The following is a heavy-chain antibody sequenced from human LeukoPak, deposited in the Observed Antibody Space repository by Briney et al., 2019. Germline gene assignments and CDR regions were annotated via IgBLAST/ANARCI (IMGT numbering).Heavy chain of an antibody. J-gene: IGHJ4*02. CDR3: ARGNRYSSGWYGY. CDR1: GGSISSYY. Sequence: PSETLSLTCTVSGGSISSYYWSWIRQPPGKGLEWIGEINHSGSTNYNPSLKSQVTISVDTSKNQFSLKLSSVTAADTAVYYCARGNRYSSGWYGYWGQGTLVTVSS. V-gene: IGHV4-34*01. D-gene: IGHD6-19*01. CDR2: INHSGST.